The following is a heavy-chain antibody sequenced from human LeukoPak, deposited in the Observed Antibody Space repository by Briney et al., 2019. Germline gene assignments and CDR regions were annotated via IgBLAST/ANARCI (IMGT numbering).Heavy chain of an antibody. CDR2: SNSDGSEI. CDR1: GFTFISYW. CDR3: ARGHVPGSDRQWDY. J-gene: IGHJ4*02. Sequence: GGSLRLSCAATGFTFISYWMHWVRQPPGKGLVWVSRSNSDGSEISYADSVKRRFTIPRDNAKNTLYLQMNSLSAEDTAMYYCARGHVPGSDRQWDYWGQGSLATVSS. D-gene: IGHD6-19*01. V-gene: IGHV3-74*01.